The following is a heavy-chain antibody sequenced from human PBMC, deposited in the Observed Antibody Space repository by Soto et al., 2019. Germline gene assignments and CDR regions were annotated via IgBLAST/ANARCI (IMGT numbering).Heavy chain of an antibody. Sequence: SVKVSCKASGGTFSSYAISWVRQAPGQGLEWMGGIIPTFGTANYAQKFQGRVTITADESTSTAYVELSSLRSEDTAVYYCRIAAAGTFGGVDYWGQGTLVTVSS. CDR2: IIPTFGTA. CDR3: RIAAAGTFGGVDY. J-gene: IGHJ4*02. D-gene: IGHD6-13*01. CDR1: GGTFSSYA. V-gene: IGHV1-69*13.